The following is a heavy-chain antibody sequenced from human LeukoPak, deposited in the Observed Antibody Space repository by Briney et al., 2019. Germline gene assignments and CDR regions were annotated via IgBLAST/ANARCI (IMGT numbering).Heavy chain of an antibody. CDR1: GFTFDDYA. V-gene: IGHV3-9*01. CDR3: AKGAYSHYYMDV. Sequence: GGSLRLSCAASGFTFDDYAMHWVRQAPGKGLEWVSGISWNSGSIGYADSVKGRFTISRDNAENSLYLQMNSLRAEDTALYYCAKGAYSHYYMDVWGKGTTVTVSS. D-gene: IGHD6-13*01. CDR2: ISWNSGSI. J-gene: IGHJ6*03.